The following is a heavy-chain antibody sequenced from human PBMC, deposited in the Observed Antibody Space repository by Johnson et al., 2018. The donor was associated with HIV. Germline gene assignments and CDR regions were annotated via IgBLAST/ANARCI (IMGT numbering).Heavy chain of an antibody. CDR2: IYSDGGT. Sequence: VQLVESGGGLVQPGGSLRLSCAASGFTVSGNYMNWVRQAPGKGLEWVSVIYSDGGTYYADSVKGRFTISRDNSKSTLYLQMNSLRAEDTAVYYCAREIIAAADDIWGQGTMVTVSS. V-gene: IGHV3-66*01. D-gene: IGHD6-13*01. CDR3: AREIIAAADDI. J-gene: IGHJ3*02. CDR1: GFTVSGNY.